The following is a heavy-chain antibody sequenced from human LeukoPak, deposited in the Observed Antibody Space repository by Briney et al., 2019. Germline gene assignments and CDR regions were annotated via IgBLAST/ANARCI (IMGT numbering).Heavy chain of an antibody. V-gene: IGHV4-34*01. CDR3: ARGPLLLWFGEPSNAVFDY. CDR2: INHSGST. J-gene: IGHJ4*02. Sequence: SETLSLTCAVYGGSFSGYYWSWIRQPPGKGLEWIGEINHSGSTNYNPSLKSRVTISVDTSKNQFSLKLSSVTAADTAVYYCARGPLLLWFGEPSNAVFDYWGQGTLVTVSS. CDR1: GGSFSGYY. D-gene: IGHD3-10*01.